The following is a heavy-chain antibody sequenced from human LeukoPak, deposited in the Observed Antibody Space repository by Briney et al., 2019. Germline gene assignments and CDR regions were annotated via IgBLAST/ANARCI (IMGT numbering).Heavy chain of an antibody. Sequence: GGSLRLSCAASGFTFSSYSMNWVRQAPGKGLEWVPSISSSSSYIYYADSVKGRFTISRDNAKNSLYLQMNSLRAEDTAVYYCARDVGSDYFDYWGQGTLVTVSS. J-gene: IGHJ4*02. D-gene: IGHD1-26*01. CDR3: ARDVGSDYFDY. CDR1: GFTFSSYS. V-gene: IGHV3-21*01. CDR2: ISSSSSYI.